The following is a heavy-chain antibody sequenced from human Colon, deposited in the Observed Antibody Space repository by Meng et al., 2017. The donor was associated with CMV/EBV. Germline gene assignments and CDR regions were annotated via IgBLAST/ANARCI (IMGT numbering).Heavy chain of an antibody. CDR1: GASFSGYY. CDR2: SYYTGST. V-gene: IGHV4-34*01. D-gene: IGHD2-2*01. Sequence: QVQLQQWGGGLLKPSETLSLPCAFYGASFSGYYWTWIRQPPGRGLEWIGESYYTGSTNYSPSLKSRVTISLDTSKNQFSLKLNSVTAADTAVYYCARATKSSCWEVLDYWGHGTLVTVSS. J-gene: IGHJ4*01. CDR3: ARATKSSCWEVLDY.